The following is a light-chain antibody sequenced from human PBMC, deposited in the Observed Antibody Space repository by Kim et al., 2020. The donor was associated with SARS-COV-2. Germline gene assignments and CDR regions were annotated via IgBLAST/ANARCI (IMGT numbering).Light chain of an antibody. CDR3: ASFTSSTTWV. Sequence: SNFVSWYQHLPGTAPKLLIYRTDQRPSGVPDRFSGSKSANTASLTISGLQAEDEAEYYCASFTSSTTWVFGGGTQLTVL. J-gene: IGLJ3*02. CDR2: RTD. CDR1: SNF. V-gene: IGLV1-47*01.